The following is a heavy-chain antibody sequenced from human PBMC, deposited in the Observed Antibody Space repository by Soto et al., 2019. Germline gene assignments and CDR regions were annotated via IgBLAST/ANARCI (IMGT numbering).Heavy chain of an antibody. Sequence: PGESLKISCKGSGCSFTSYWIGWARQMPGKGLEWMGIIYPGDSDTRYSPSFQGRFTISRDNAKTSLYLQMNSLRAEDTALYYCAKDRGSGSYAANYYYYGMDVWGQGTTVTVSS. CDR1: GCSFTSYW. J-gene: IGHJ6*02. V-gene: IGHV5-51*01. CDR2: IYPGDSDT. CDR3: AKDRGSGSYAANYYYYGMDV. D-gene: IGHD3-10*01.